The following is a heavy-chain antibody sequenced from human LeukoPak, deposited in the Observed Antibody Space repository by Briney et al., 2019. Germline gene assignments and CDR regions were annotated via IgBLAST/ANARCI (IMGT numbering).Heavy chain of an antibody. J-gene: IGHJ4*02. V-gene: IGHV3-30*18. CDR1: GFTFSSYG. CDR2: ISYDGSNK. Sequence: PGRSLRLSCAASGFTFSSYGMHWVRQAPGKGLEWVAVISYDGSNKYYADSVQGRFTISRDNSKNTLYLQMNSLRAEDTAVYYCAKGPSAVALDYWGQGTLVTVSS. CDR3: AKGPSAVALDY.